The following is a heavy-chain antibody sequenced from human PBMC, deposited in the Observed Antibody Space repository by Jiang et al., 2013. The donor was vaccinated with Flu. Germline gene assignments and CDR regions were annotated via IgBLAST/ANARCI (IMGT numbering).Heavy chain of an antibody. D-gene: IGHD1-26*01. CDR3: ARDRVGGVDV. J-gene: IGHJ6*02. Sequence: QLVESGGGLVQPGGSLRLSCAASRFTFSSYWMSWVRQAPGRGLEWVASIKQDGSERYYVNSVKGRFTISRDNAKNSLYLQMNTLRAEDTAVYYCARDRVGGVDVWGQGTTVTVSS. CDR2: IKQDGSER. V-gene: IGHV3-7*01. CDR1: RFTFSSYW.